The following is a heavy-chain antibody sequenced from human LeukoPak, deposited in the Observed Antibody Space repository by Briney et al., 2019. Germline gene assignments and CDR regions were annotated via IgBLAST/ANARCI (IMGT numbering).Heavy chain of an antibody. CDR1: LYTFTSYD. CDR2: MNPNRGNT. D-gene: IGHD3-10*02. CDR3: ARGPFACPNATNIFGELHY. J-gene: IGHJ4*02. Sequence: ASVKVSCKASLYTFTSYDINWVRHTPGQGLEWMGWMNPNRGNTGYAQKFHGRVTMTTNTSLDTAYMELSSLTSEDSAVYHCARGPFACPNATNIFGELHYWGQGTLVTVSS. V-gene: IGHV1-8*01.